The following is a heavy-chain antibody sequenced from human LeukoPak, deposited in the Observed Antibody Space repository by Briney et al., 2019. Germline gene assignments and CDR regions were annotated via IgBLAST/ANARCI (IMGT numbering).Heavy chain of an antibody. J-gene: IGHJ4*02. CDR1: GFTFSSYS. V-gene: IGHV3-21*01. Sequence: GGSLRLSCAASGFTFSSYSMNWVRQAPGKGLEWVSSISSSSSYIYYADSVKGRFTISRDNAKNSLYLQMNSLRAEDTAVYYCARVGYDTLTGYFDYWGQGTLVTVSS. D-gene: IGHD3-9*01. CDR3: ARVGYDTLTGYFDY. CDR2: ISSSSSYI.